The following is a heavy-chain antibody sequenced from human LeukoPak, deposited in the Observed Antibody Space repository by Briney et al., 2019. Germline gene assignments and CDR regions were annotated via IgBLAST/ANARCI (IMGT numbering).Heavy chain of an antibody. CDR1: GFTFSIHG. CDR3: ARVPSDIVVVEPATPDF. CDR2: ISSRSTYI. V-gene: IGHV3-21*01. D-gene: IGHD2-15*01. J-gene: IGHJ4*02. Sequence: GGSLRLSCAASGFTFSIHGMNWVRQAPGKGLEWVSSISSRSTYIYYADSVRGRFTISRDNAKNSLYLQMNSLRAEDTAVYYCARVPSDIVVVEPATPDFWGQGTLVTVSS.